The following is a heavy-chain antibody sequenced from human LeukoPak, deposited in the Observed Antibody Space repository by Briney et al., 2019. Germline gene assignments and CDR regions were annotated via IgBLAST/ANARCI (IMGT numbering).Heavy chain of an antibody. J-gene: IGHJ3*02. Sequence: GGSLRLSCAASGFTFSSYAMRWVRQAPGKGLEWVSAISGSGGSTYYADSVKGRFSISRDNSKNTLYLQMNSLRAEDTAVYYCAKALGITVTTPDAFDIWGQGTMVTVSS. CDR1: GFTFSSYA. D-gene: IGHD4-17*01. V-gene: IGHV3-23*01. CDR3: AKALGITVTTPDAFDI. CDR2: ISGSGGST.